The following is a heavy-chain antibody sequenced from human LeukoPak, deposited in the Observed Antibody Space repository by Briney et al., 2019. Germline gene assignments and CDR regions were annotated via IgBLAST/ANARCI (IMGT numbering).Heavy chain of an antibody. CDR2: ISAYNGNT. Sequence: ASVKVSCKASGYTFISYDISWGRQAPGEGLKWMGWISAYNGNTNYAQKLQGRVTMTPDTSTSTDYMELRSLRSADTDVYYSARDTTMSDYWGQGTLVTVSS. CDR1: GYTFISYD. CDR3: ARDTTMSDY. J-gene: IGHJ4*02. D-gene: IGHD3-22*01. V-gene: IGHV1-18*01.